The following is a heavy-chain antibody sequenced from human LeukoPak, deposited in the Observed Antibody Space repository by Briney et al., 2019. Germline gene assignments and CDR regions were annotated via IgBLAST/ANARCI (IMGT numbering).Heavy chain of an antibody. V-gene: IGHV1-2*02. CDR1: GYTFTGYY. Sequence: ASVKVSCKASGYTFTGYYMYWVRQAPGQGLEWMGWINPNSGGTNYAQKFQGRVTMTRDTSISTAYMELSRLRSDDTAVYYCARSYYDSSGNNWFDPWGQGTLVTVSS. J-gene: IGHJ5*02. CDR3: ARSYYDSSGNNWFDP. D-gene: IGHD3-22*01. CDR2: INPNSGGT.